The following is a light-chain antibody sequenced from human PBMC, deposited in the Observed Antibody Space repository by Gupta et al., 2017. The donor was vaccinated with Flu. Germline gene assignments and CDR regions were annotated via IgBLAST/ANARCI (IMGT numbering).Light chain of an antibody. CDR2: AAS. V-gene: IGKV1-33*01. Sequence: DIQMPQSPSSLSPSVGDRVTITCQATQDINNSLNWYQQRPGKAPKLLIYAASNLLTGVPSRFTGGGSGTDFTFNISSLQPEDIATYYCQHYANLPPTFGPGTKVDLK. CDR1: QDINNS. J-gene: IGKJ3*01. CDR3: QHYANLPPT.